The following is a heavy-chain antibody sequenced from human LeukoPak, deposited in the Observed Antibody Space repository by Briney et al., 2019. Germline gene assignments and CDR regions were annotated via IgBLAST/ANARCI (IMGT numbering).Heavy chain of an antibody. V-gene: IGHV1-46*01. D-gene: IGHD5-12*01. CDR3: AAGVYSGYDSGAYYMDV. CDR2: INPSGGST. Sequence: ASVKVSCKASGYTFTSYYMHWVRQAPGQGLEWMGIINPSGGSTSYAQKFQGRVTMTRDTSISTAYMELSRLRSDDTAVYYCAAGVYSGYDSGAYYMDVWGKGTTVTVSS. J-gene: IGHJ6*03. CDR1: GYTFTSYY.